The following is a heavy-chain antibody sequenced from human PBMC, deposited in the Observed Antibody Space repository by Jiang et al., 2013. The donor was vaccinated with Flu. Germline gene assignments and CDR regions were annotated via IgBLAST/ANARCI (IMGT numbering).Heavy chain of an antibody. J-gene: IGHJ4*02. Sequence: GSGLVKPSDTLSLTCSVSGGSVSNSAYYWGWVRQPPGKTLEWIGSIYFTGNTYYKPSLKSRVTISVDTSKNQFSLKLSSVTATDTAVYYCARHVGFCTYTGCSSIPLSAGFGYWGQGSLVTVSS. V-gene: IGHV4-39*01. CDR2: IYFTGNT. D-gene: IGHD2-2*01. CDR1: GGSVSNSAYY. CDR3: ARHVGFCTYTGCSSIPLSAGFGY.